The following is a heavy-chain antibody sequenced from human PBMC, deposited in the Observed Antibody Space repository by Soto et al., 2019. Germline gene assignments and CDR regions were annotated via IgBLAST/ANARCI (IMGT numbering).Heavy chain of an antibody. Sequence: QLQLQESGPGLLKPSETLSLTCTVSGGSISSSSYYWGWIRQPPGKGLEWIGGIYYSGSTYYNPSLTSRLTISEDTSKNQFSLELSSVTAADTAVYYWARAEQWLVLGDAFDIWGQGTIVNVPS. D-gene: IGHD6-19*01. CDR1: GGSISSSSYY. J-gene: IGHJ3*02. V-gene: IGHV4-39*01. CDR3: ARAEQWLVLGDAFDI. CDR2: IYYSGST.